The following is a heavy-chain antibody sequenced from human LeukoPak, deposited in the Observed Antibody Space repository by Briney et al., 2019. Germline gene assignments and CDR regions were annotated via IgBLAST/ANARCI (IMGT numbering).Heavy chain of an antibody. CDR3: AREAGTDAFDI. Sequence: ASVKVSCKASGYTSIGYYIHWMRQAPGQGLEWMGWINPNTGSTKYTQKFQGRVAMTRDTSISTAYMELSRLSFDDTAVYYCAREAGTDAFDIWGQGTMVTVSS. J-gene: IGHJ3*02. CDR1: GYTSIGYY. D-gene: IGHD6-19*01. V-gene: IGHV1-2*02. CDR2: INPNTGST.